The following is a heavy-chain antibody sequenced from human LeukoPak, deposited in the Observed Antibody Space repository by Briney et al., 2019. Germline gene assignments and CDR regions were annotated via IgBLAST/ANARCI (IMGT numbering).Heavy chain of an antibody. CDR3: ARRYGVTTSLYYFDY. V-gene: IGHV4-34*01. J-gene: IGHJ4*02. CDR1: GGSFSGYY. D-gene: IGHD4-17*01. CDR2: INHSGTT. Sequence: SETLSLTCAVYGGSFSGYYWSWIRQPPGKGLEWIGEINHSGTTNYNLYLKSRVTISVDTSKNQFSLKLSSVTAADTAVYYCARRYGVTTSLYYFDYWGQGTLVTVSS.